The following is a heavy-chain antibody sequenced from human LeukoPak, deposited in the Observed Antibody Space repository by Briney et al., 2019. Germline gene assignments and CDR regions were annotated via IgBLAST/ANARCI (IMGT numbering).Heavy chain of an antibody. Sequence: SQTLSLTCAISGDSVSSNRAAWNWIRQSPSRGLEWLGRTYYRSRWYNDYAVSVKSRISINPDTSKNQFSLQLNSVTPEDTAVYYCARGGFEELSGFDYWGQGTLVTVSS. V-gene: IGHV6-1*01. D-gene: IGHD3-10*01. J-gene: IGHJ4*02. CDR3: ARGGFEELSGFDY. CDR2: TYYRSRWYN. CDR1: GDSVSSNRAA.